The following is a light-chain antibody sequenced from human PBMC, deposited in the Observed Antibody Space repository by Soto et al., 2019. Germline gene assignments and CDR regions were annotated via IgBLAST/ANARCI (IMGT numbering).Light chain of an antibody. V-gene: IGKV3-20*01. CDR3: HQYGSSPPVT. J-gene: IGKJ5*01. CDR2: GAS. Sequence: EIGFTQSPATLSLSPGERATLSCRASQIVTTKVAWYQQKPGQAPRLLIYGASSRATGIPDRFSGSGSGTDFTLTISRLEPEDFAMYYCHQYGSSPPVTFGQGTRLEIK. CDR1: QIVTTK.